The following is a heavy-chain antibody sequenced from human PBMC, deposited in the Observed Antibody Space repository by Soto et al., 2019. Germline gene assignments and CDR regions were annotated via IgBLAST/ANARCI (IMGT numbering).Heavy chain of an antibody. CDR3: ARHWMYFDPDDY. CDR1: GDSMAYSY. V-gene: IGHV4-59*08. Sequence: PSETLCLTCTVSGDSMAYSYWSWIRLPPGKGLEWVGNVYYSGSTSYNPSLKRRVIMSVDTSKNQFSLSLRSVTAADTAVYYCARHWMYFDPDDYWGQGTLVTVSS. J-gene: IGHJ4*02. D-gene: IGHD3-9*01. CDR2: VYYSGST.